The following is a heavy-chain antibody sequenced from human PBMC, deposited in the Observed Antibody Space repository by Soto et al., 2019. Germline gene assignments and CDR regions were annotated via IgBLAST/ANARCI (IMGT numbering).Heavy chain of an antibody. Sequence: QVQLVQSGAEVKKPGSSVKVSCKASGGTFSSYAISWVRQAPGQGLEWMGGIIPIFGTANYAQKFQGRVTITAAESTSTAYIELSSLRSEDTAVYYCARGRHDYDFWSGPTYYYYGMDVWGQGTTVTVSS. J-gene: IGHJ6*02. D-gene: IGHD3-3*01. CDR3: ARGRHDYDFWSGPTYYYYGMDV. CDR2: IIPIFGTA. V-gene: IGHV1-69*01. CDR1: GGTFSSYA.